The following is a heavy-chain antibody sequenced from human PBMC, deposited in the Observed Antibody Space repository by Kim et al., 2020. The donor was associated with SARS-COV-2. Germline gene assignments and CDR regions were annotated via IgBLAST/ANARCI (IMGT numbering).Heavy chain of an antibody. CDR3: ARLRRGTLLGLHH. CDR1: GYIFNTYW. J-gene: IGHJ5*02. V-gene: IGHV5-51*01. D-gene: IGHD2-15*01. Sequence: GESLKISCKGSGYIFNTYWIAWVRQMPGKGLEWMGFILPSDSDTRYSPSFQGQVTISADKSISTAYVQWSSLKASDTAMYYCARLRRGTLLGLHHWGQGTLVTVSS. CDR2: ILPSDSDT.